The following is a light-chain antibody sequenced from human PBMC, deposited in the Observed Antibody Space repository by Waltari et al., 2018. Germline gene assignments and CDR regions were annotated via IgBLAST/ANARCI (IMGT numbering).Light chain of an antibody. CDR3: LQRSLWPWT. CDR1: QTVSTY. Sequence: IVLTQSPATLSLSPGERATLSCRASQTVSTYLAWFHQKPGQAPRLRIYDASNRAPGIPARFSGSGSGTDFSLTISSLEPEDFAVYYCLQRSLWPWTFGQGTKVAVK. V-gene: IGKV3-11*01. J-gene: IGKJ1*01. CDR2: DAS.